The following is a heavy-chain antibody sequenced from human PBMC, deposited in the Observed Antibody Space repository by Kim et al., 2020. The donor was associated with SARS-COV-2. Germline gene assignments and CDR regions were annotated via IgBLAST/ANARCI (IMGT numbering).Heavy chain of an antibody. CDR1: GYTFTTYD. J-gene: IGHJ4*02. V-gene: IGHV1-8*01. CDR2: MNPHSGNA. CDR3: LRGPPFDGDH. Sequence: ASVKVSCKASGYTFTTYDINWVRQATGQGLEWMGWMNPHSGNAGYAQKFQGRVTMTGDRSISTAYMELSSLRLDDTAVYYCLRGPPFDGDHWGQGTLVTVSS. D-gene: IGHD3-10*01.